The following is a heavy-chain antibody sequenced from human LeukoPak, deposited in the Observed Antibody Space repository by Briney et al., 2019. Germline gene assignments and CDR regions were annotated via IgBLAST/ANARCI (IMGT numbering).Heavy chain of an antibody. V-gene: IGHV3-7*01. J-gene: IGHJ4*02. D-gene: IGHD2-2*01. CDR1: GFTFSSYW. CDR2: IGQDGSQK. Sequence: GGSLRLSCAASGFTFSSYWMSWVRQAPGKGLEWVATIGQDGSQKYYVDSVKGRFTISRDNAKNSLYLQMNSLRAEDTAVYYCATSYRILPAASLDYWGQGALVTVSS. CDR3: ATSYRILPAASLDY.